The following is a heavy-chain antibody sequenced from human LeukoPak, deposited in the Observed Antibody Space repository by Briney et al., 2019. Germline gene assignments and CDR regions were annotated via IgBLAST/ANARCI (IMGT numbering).Heavy chain of an antibody. J-gene: IGHJ5*02. CDR1: GFAFSSYW. Sequence: PGGSLRLSCAASGFAFSSYWMSWVRQAPGKGLEWVANINQDGSERYSVDSVKGRFTISRDNAKISLHLQMNSLRAEDTAVYYCARKLFHGSGSYPNWFDPRGQGTLVTVSS. CDR3: ARKLFHGSGSYPNWFDP. V-gene: IGHV3-7*01. CDR2: INQDGSER. D-gene: IGHD3-10*01.